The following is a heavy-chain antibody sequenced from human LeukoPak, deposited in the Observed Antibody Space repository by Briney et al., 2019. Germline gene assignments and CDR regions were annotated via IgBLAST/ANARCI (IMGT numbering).Heavy chain of an antibody. J-gene: IGHJ4*02. V-gene: IGHV3-7*01. CDR1: GFTFSSSW. CDR2: IKGDGSDK. Sequence: GGSLRLSCAASGFTFSSSWMTWVRQAPGKGLEWLANIKGDGSDKNYVDSVKGRFTISRDNSKNTLYLQMNSLRAEDTAVYYCATDSSPDYWGQGTLVTVSS. D-gene: IGHD3-22*01. CDR3: ATDSSPDY.